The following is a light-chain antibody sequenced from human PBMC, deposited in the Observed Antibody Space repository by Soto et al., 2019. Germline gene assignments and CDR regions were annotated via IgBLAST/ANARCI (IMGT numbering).Light chain of an antibody. V-gene: IGLV2-14*01. CDR1: GSDVGGYNY. CDR3: SSYTSSSPYV. J-gene: IGLJ1*01. Sequence: QSVLTQPASVSGSPGQSITISCTGTGSDVGGYNYVSWYQQHPGKAPKLMIYDVSNRPSGVSNHFSGSKSGNTASLTISGLQAEDEADYYCSSYTSSSPYVFGTGTKVTVL. CDR2: DVS.